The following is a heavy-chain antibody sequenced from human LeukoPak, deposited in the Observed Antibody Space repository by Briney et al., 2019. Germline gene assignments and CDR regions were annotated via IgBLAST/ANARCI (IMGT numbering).Heavy chain of an antibody. Sequence: GGSLRLSCAASGFISRDYPMSWVRQTPGKGLEWVSSISAGGGGIYYADTVKGRFTVSRDDSKNTLYLQMNSLRVEDTALYYCAKESNGRRFDFDYWGQGTLATVSS. J-gene: IGHJ4*02. CDR2: ISAGGGGI. V-gene: IGHV3-23*01. CDR3: AKESNGRRFDFDY. CDR1: GFISRDYP. D-gene: IGHD1-26*01.